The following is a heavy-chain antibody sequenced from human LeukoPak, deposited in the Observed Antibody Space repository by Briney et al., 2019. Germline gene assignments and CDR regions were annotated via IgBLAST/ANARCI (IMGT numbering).Heavy chain of an antibody. CDR2: INHSGST. D-gene: IGHD5-18*01. Sequence: PSETLSLTCAVYGGSFSGYYWSWIRQPPGKGLEWIGEINHSGSTNYNPSLKSRVTISVDTSKNQFSLKLSSVTAADTAVYYCAREKGGYSYGRGCFDYWGQGTLVTVSS. V-gene: IGHV4-34*01. CDR1: GGSFSGYY. J-gene: IGHJ4*02. CDR3: AREKGGYSYGRGCFDY.